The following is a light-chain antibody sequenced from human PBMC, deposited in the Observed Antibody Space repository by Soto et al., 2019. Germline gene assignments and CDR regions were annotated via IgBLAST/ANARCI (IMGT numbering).Light chain of an antibody. Sequence: AIQMTQSPSSLSASVGDRVTITCRASRGVGNDLGWYQQKPGKAPKLLIYHASPLQSGVPSRFSGSGSGTDFTLTISSLQAEDFATYYCLQDYDNPLTFGGGTNVGIK. J-gene: IGKJ4*01. CDR1: RGVGND. V-gene: IGKV1-6*01. CDR2: HAS. CDR3: LQDYDNPLT.